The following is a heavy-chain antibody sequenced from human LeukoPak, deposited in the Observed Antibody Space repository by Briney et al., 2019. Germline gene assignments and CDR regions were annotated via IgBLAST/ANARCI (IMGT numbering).Heavy chain of an antibody. D-gene: IGHD3-10*01. CDR2: IYYSGST. V-gene: IGHV4-31*11. Sequence: PSETLSLTCAVYGGSFSGYYWSWIRQHPGKGLEWIGYIYYSGSTYYNPSLKSRVTISVDTSKNQFSLKLSSVTAADTAVYYCASMVRGVVAGNYWGQGTLVTVSS. J-gene: IGHJ4*02. CDR1: GGSFSGYY. CDR3: ASMVRGVVAGNY.